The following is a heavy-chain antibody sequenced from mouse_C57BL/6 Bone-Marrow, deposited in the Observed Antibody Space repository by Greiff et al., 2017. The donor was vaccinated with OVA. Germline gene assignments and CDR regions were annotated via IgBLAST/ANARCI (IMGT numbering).Heavy chain of an antibody. Sequence: QVQLQQPGAELVKPGASVKLSCKASGYTFTSYWMQWVKQRPGQGLEWIGEIDPSDSYTNYNQKFKGKATLTVDTSSSTAYMQLSSLTSEDSAVYYCARRGFLPFAYGGQGTLVTVSA. D-gene: IGHD2-1*01. CDR1: GYTFTSYW. CDR3: ARRGFLPFAY. V-gene: IGHV1-50*01. J-gene: IGHJ3*01. CDR2: IDPSDSYT.